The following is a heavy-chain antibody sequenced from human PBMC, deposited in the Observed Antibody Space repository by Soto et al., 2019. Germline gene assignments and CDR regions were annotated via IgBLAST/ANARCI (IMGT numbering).Heavy chain of an antibody. CDR2: ISAYNGNT. CDR3: ARVLKGLDFWSGYDYGMDV. CDR1: GYTFTSYG. V-gene: IGHV1-18*01. D-gene: IGHD3-3*01. Sequence: ASVKVSCKASGYTFTSYGISWVRQAPGQGLEWMGWISAYNGNTNYAQKLQGRVTMTTDTSTSTAYMELRSLRSDDTAVYYCARVLKGLDFWSGYDYGMDVWGQGTTVTVSS. J-gene: IGHJ6*02.